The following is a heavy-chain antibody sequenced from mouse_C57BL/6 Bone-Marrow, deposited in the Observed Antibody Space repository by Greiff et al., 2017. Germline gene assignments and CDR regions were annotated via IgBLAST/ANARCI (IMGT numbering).Heavy chain of an antibody. D-gene: IGHD1-1*01. CDR1: GYTFTGYW. J-gene: IGHJ4*01. CDR2: FLPGSGST. V-gene: IGHV1-9*01. CDR3: AREGTTTGLGLYYYAMDY. Sequence: QVQLQQSGAELMKPGASVKLSCKATGYTFTGYWIEWVKQRPGHGLEWIGEFLPGSGSTNYNEKFKGKATFTADTSSNTAYMQLSSLTTEDSAIYYCAREGTTTGLGLYYYAMDYWGQGTSVTVSS.